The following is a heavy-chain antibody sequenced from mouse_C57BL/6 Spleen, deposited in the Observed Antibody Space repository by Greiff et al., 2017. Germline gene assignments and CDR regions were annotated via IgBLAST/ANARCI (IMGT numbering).Heavy chain of an antibody. Sequence: EVTLVESGGGLVKPGGSLKLSCAASGFTFSDYGMHWVRQAPEKGLEWVAYISSGSSTIYYADTVKGRFTISRDNAKNTLFLQMTSLRSEDTAMYYCARDFYYAMDYWGQGTSVTVSS. CDR1: GFTFSDYG. J-gene: IGHJ4*01. V-gene: IGHV5-17*01. CDR2: ISSGSSTI. CDR3: ARDFYYAMDY.